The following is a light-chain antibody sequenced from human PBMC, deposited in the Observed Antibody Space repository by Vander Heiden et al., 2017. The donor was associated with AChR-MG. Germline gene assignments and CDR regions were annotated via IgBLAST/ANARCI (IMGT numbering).Light chain of an antibody. CDR3: QTWGTSHVV. J-gene: IGLJ2*01. CDR2: LNSDGSH. V-gene: IGLV4-69*01. CDR1: SGHSSYA. Sequence: QLVLTQSPSASASLGASVKLTCTLSSGHSSYAIAWHQQQPEKGPRYLMKLNSDGSHSKGDGIPDRFSGSSSRAERYLTISSLQSEDEADYYCQTWGTSHVVFGGGTKLTVL.